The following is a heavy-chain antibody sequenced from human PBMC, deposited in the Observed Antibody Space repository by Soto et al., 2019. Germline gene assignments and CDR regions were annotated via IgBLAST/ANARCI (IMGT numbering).Heavy chain of an antibody. CDR3: AADNDFWSGHYSFDY. CDR2: IIAGSGNT. J-gene: IGHJ4*02. CDR1: GYTFTSYG. Sequence: ASVKVSCKASGYTFTSYGISWVRQAPGQGLEWMGWIIAGSGNTNYAQKFQGRVTMTRDMSTSTAYMELTSLRSEDTAVYYCAADNDFWSGHYSFDYWGQGTLVTVSS. D-gene: IGHD3-3*01. V-gene: IGHV1-18*01.